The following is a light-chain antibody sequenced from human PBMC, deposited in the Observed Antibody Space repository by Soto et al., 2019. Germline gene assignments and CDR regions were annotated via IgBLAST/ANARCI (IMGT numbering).Light chain of an antibody. Sequence: ELMMTQSPATLSVSKGERATLSCRASQSVSSDLAWYQQKPGQTPRLLMYGASARAAGIPARFSGSGSGTDFTLTISRLEPEDFAVYYCQQYGGSPITFGQG. CDR2: GAS. J-gene: IGKJ5*01. V-gene: IGKV3-15*01. CDR1: QSVSSD. CDR3: QQYGGSPIT.